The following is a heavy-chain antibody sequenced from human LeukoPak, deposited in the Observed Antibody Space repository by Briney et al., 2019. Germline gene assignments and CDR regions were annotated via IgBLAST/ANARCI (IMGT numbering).Heavy chain of an antibody. J-gene: IGHJ5*02. V-gene: IGHV1-69*04. CDR2: IIPIFGIA. D-gene: IGHD6-13*01. CDR1: GGTFSSYA. Sequence: ASVKASCKASGGTFSSYAISWVRQAPGQGLEWMGRIIPIFGIANYAQKFQGRVTITADKSTSTAHMELSSLRSEDTAVYYCARERYSSSWETRYNWFDPWGQGTLVTVSS. CDR3: ARERYSSSWETRYNWFDP.